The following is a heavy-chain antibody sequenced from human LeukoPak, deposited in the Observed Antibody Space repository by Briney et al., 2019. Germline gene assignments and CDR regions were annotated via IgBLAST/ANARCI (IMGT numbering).Heavy chain of an antibody. Sequence: PGGSLRLSCSPSGFTFSSYAMHWVRPAPGKGLEYVSAISNKGGSTYHADSVKGRFTISRDNSKNTLYLQMSSLRAEDTAVYYCAYSNSWYLDYWGQGTLVTVSS. CDR2: ISNKGGST. J-gene: IGHJ4*02. CDR1: GFTFSSYA. D-gene: IGHD6-13*01. V-gene: IGHV3-64D*06. CDR3: AYSNSWYLDY.